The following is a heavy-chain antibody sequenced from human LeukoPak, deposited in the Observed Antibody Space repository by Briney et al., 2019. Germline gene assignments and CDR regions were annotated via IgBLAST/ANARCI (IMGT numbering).Heavy chain of an antibody. D-gene: IGHD3-9*01. CDR3: ATELRYFDWLSPIDY. Sequence: GAAVEVSCKGSGYTLTELAMSWVREGPGKGGERMGGFYPEDGETNYAQKFQGRVTMPEDTSTDTAYTELSSLRSEDTALYYCATELRYFDWLSPIDYWGQGTLVTVS. CDR2: FYPEDGET. CDR1: GYTLTELA. J-gene: IGHJ4*02. V-gene: IGHV1-24*01.